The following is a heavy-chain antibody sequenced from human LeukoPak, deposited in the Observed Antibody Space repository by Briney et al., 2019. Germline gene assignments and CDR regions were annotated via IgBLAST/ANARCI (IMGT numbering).Heavy chain of an antibody. CDR2: IYYSGST. V-gene: IGHV4-61*01. CDR1: GASISSGSYY. Sequence: PSETLSLTCTVSGASISSGSYYWSWIRQPPGKGLEWIGYIYYSGSTNYNPSLKSRVTISVDTSKNQFSLKLSSVTAADTAVYYCARAPYYDSSGRYHRGYYYYMDVWGKGTTVTVSS. J-gene: IGHJ6*03. D-gene: IGHD3-22*01. CDR3: ARAPYYDSSGRYHRGYYYYMDV.